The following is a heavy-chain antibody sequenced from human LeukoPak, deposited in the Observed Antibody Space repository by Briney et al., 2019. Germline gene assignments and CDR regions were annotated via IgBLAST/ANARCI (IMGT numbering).Heavy chain of an antibody. Sequence: PGGSLRLSCAASGFTFNNYAMTWVRQAPGKGLEWVSAVSGRGDATYYADSVKGRFTISRDDSKNTLYLQMNSLRAEDTAVYYCARACESSSPGFMDVWGKGTTVTVSS. CDR1: GFTFNNYA. V-gene: IGHV3-23*01. D-gene: IGHD6-13*01. J-gene: IGHJ6*03. CDR3: ARACESSSPGFMDV. CDR2: VSGRGDAT.